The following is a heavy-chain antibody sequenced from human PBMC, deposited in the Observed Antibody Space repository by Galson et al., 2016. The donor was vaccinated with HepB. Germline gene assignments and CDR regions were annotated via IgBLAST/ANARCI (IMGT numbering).Heavy chain of an antibody. CDR3: VRDGDAYNMDF. CDR2: IYRDGSGT. V-gene: IGHV3-74*01. J-gene: IGHJ4*02. CDR1: GFSFSNYW. Sequence: SLRLSCAASGFSFSNYWMHWVRQAPGKGLVWVSRIYRDGSGTNYADSVKGRFTMSRDNAKNTMYLQMNSLRAEDTAVYYCVRDGDAYNMDFCGQGTLVTVSS. D-gene: IGHD5-24*01.